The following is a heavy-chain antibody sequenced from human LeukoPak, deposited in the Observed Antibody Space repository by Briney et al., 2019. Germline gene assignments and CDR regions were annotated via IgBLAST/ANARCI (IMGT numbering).Heavy chain of an antibody. CDR2: IYYSGST. CDR3: ARTNYYFYYMDV. Sequence: SETLSLTCTVSGGSINGNDYYWGWIRQPSGKGLEWIGSIYYSGSTYYNPSLKSRVTISVDTSKNQFFLRLSSVTAADTAMYYCARTNYYFYYMDVWGRGTTVTVSS. J-gene: IGHJ6*03. CDR1: GGSINGNDYY. V-gene: IGHV4-39*01. D-gene: IGHD2-8*01.